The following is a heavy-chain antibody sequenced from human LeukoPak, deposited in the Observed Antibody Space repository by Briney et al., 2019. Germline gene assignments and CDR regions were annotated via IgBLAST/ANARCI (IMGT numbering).Heavy chain of an antibody. CDR3: ARVLVERGYYFDY. V-gene: IGHV4-4*07. CDR2: IYTSGST. CDR1: GGSISSYY. J-gene: IGHJ4*02. Sequence: SETLSLTCTVSGGSISSYYWSWIRQPAGKGLEWIGRIYTSGSTNYNPSLKSRVTISVDKSKNQISLKLSSVTAADTAVYYCARVLVERGYYFDYWGQGTLVTVSS. D-gene: IGHD2-8*01.